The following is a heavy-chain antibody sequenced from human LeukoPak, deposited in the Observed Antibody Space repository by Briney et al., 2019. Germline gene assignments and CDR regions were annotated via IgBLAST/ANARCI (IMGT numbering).Heavy chain of an antibody. CDR1: GYPFTKWE. J-gene: IGHJ5*02. V-gene: IGHV1-8*01. Sequence: ASVKVSCKTSGYPFTKWEINRERHAAGQGLEWLGWVHPDNGNTYYAQRFRGRVTMSRDTSTTTAYMELSGLRSNDTAVYFCATGPRSDPWGQGTLVTVSS. CDR3: ATGPRSDP. CDR2: VHPDNGNT.